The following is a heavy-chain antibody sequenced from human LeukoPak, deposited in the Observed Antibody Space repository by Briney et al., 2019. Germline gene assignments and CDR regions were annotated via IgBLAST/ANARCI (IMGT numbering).Heavy chain of an antibody. CDR3: ARAGGSTVSHSDY. Sequence: GGSLRLSCAASGFTFSSYSMNWIRQAPGKGLEWVSSISSSTSYIYYADSVKGRFTISKDNAKNSLYLQMNSPRAEDTAVYYCARAGGSTVSHSDYWGQGTLLTVSS. V-gene: IGHV3-21*01. CDR1: GFTFSSYS. J-gene: IGHJ4*02. CDR2: ISSSTSYI. D-gene: IGHD4-17*01.